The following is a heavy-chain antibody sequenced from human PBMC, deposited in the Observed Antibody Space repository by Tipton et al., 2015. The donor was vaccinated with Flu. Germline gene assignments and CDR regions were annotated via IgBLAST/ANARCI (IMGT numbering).Heavy chain of an antibody. D-gene: IGHD4-17*01. V-gene: IGHV3-9*01. J-gene: IGHJ4*02. CDR3: AKGHDYGDYFDY. Sequence: SLRLSCAASGFTFDDYAMHWVRQAPGKGLEWVSGISWNSGSIGYADSVKGRFTISRDNAKNSLYLQMNSLRAEDTALYYCAKGHDYGDYFDYWGQGTLVTVSS. CDR2: ISWNSGSI. CDR1: GFTFDDYA.